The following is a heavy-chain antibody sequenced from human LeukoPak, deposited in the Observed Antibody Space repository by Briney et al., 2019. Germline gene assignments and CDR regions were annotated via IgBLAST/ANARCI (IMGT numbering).Heavy chain of an antibody. D-gene: IGHD5-18*01. Sequence: ASVKVSCKASGYTFTGYYMHWVRQAPGQGLEWMGWINPNSGGTNYAQKFQGRVTMTRDTSISTAYMELSRLRSDDTAVYYCARDLLVDTTILSPHFDSWGQGTLVTVSS. J-gene: IGHJ4*02. CDR3: ARDLLVDTTILSPHFDS. CDR2: INPNSGGT. V-gene: IGHV1-2*02. CDR1: GYTFTGYY.